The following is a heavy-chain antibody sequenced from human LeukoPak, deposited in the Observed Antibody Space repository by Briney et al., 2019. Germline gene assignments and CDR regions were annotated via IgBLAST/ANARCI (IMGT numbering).Heavy chain of an antibody. Sequence: PGGPLGFSCAPSGFTFGGFGLSGVGRVQGKGWDGWPTERKDGSETYSVDSVRGRFTISRDNAKNSLYLQMNSLRAEDTAIYYCARVSPSGNAYSHFDFWGQGTLVTVSS. CDR1: GFTFGGFG. D-gene: IGHD1-26*01. J-gene: IGHJ4*02. CDR2: ERKDGSET. CDR3: ARVSPSGNAYSHFDF. V-gene: IGHV3-7*02.